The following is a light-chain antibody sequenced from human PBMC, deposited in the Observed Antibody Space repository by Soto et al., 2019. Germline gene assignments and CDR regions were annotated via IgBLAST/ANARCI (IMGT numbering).Light chain of an antibody. CDR1: SSNVGTYNL. Sequence: QSALTQPASVSGSPGQSITISCTGTSSNVGTYNLVSWYQQHPGEAPKLLIYEVSERPSGVSIRFTASKSGNTASLTISGLQAEDEGDYYCCSYADVSSYVFGTGTKLTVL. V-gene: IGLV2-23*02. CDR3: CSYADVSSYV. CDR2: EVS. J-gene: IGLJ1*01.